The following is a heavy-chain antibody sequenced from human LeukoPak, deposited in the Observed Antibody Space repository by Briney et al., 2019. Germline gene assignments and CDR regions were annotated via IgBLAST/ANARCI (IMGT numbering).Heavy chain of an antibody. J-gene: IGHJ4*02. CDR2: INPSGGST. CDR1: GYTFTSYY. D-gene: IGHD6-6*01. CDR3: ARDGLVYSSSLPFDY. V-gene: IGHV1-46*01. Sequence: GASVKVSCKASGYTFTSYYMHWVRQAPGQGLEWMGIINPSGGSTSYAQKFQGRVTMTRDMSTSTVYMELSSLRSEDTTVYYCARDGLVYSSSLPFDYWGQGTLVTVSS.